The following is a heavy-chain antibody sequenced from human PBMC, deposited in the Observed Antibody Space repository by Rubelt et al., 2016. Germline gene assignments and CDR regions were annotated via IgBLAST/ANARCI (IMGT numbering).Heavy chain of an antibody. D-gene: IGHD4-17*01. CDR3: ARDYGDY. J-gene: IGHJ4*02. CDR2: IKQDESEE. CDR1: GFTFSSYW. Sequence: EVQLVESGGDLVQPGESLRLSCASSGFTFSSYWMNWVRQAPGKGLEWVANIKQDESEEHYADSVKGRFTISRDNAKNSVYLQMNGLRAEDTAVYYCARDYGDYWGQGTLVTVSS. V-gene: IGHV3-7*04.